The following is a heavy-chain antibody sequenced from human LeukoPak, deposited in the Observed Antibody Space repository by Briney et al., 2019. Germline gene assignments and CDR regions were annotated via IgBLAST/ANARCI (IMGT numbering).Heavy chain of an antibody. CDR1: GFTFSSYW. J-gene: IGHJ4*02. V-gene: IGHV3-7*01. D-gene: IGHD2-15*01. Sequence: TGGSLRLSCAASGFTFSSYWMSWVRQAPGKGLEWVANIKQDGSEKYYVDSVKGRFTISRDNARNSLYLQMNSLRAEDTAVYYCAREGFEGYCSAWGQGTLVTVSS. CDR2: IKQDGSEK. CDR3: AREGFEGYCSA.